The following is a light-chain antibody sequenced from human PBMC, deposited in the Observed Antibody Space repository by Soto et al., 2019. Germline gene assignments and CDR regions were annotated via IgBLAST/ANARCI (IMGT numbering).Light chain of an antibody. Sequence: EIVLTQSLGTLSLSPAERATLSCRASHSVSSSYLAWYQQKPGQAPRLLIYGTSSRATGIPDRFSGSGSGTDFTLTITRLEPEDFAVYYCQHYGSSPPSWTFGQGTKVEIK. CDR3: QHYGSSPPSWT. J-gene: IGKJ1*01. V-gene: IGKV3-20*01. CDR1: HSVSSSY. CDR2: GTS.